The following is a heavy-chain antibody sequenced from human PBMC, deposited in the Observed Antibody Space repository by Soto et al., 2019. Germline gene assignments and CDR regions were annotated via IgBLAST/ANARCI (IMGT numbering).Heavy chain of an antibody. CDR3: ATKDKWRLGYFDY. CDR1: GFTFSSYA. Sequence: PGGSLRLSCAASGFTFSSYAMSWVRQAPGKGLEWVSAISGSGGSTYYADSVKGRFTISRDNSKNTLYLQMNSLRAEDTAVYYCATKDKWRLGYFDYWGQGTLVTVSA. V-gene: IGHV3-23*01. D-gene: IGHD2-21*01. J-gene: IGHJ4*02. CDR2: ISGSGGST.